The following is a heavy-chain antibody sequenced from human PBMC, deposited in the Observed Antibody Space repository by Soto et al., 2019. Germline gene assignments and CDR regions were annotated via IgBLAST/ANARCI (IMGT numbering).Heavy chain of an antibody. CDR3: AREYDFWSGPPGYYYGMDV. Sequence: GGSLRLSCASSGFTVSSNYMSWVRQAPGRGLEWVSVTYPGGTTHYADSVKGRFTISRDNSKNTLYLQMNSLRAEDTAVYYCAREYDFWSGPPGYYYGMDVWGQGTTVTVSS. D-gene: IGHD3-3*01. J-gene: IGHJ6*02. CDR1: GFTVSSNY. V-gene: IGHV3-66*01. CDR2: TYPGGTT.